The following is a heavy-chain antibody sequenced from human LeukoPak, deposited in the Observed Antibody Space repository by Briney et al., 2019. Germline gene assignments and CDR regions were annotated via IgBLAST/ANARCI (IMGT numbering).Heavy chain of an antibody. CDR3: ARGKVLYAAFDY. CDR1: GFTFSNYD. D-gene: IGHD2-2*02. J-gene: IGHJ4*02. Sequence: GGSLRLSCAASGFTFSNYDMHWVRQAPGKGLEWVAVIWSDGSNKFYADSVKGRFTISRDNSKNTLYLQMNSLRAEDTAVYYCARGKVLYAAFDYWGQGTLVTVSS. V-gene: IGHV3-33*01. CDR2: IWSDGSNK.